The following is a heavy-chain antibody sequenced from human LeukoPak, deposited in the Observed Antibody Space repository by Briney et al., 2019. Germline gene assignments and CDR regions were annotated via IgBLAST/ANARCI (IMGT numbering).Heavy chain of an antibody. D-gene: IGHD5-12*01. Sequence: PGGSLRLSCAASGFIFSSYGMHWVRQGPGKGLEWVAVIWYDGSNKYYADSVKGRFTISRDNSKNTLYLQVNSLRAEDTAVYYCARESYSGYDLPLGYWGQGTLVTASS. J-gene: IGHJ4*02. V-gene: IGHV3-33*08. CDR2: IWYDGSNK. CDR3: ARESYSGYDLPLGY. CDR1: GFIFSSYG.